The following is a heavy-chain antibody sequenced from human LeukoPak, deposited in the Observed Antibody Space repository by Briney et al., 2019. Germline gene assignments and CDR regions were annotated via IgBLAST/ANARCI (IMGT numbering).Heavy chain of an antibody. CDR1: GYTFTSYG. Sequence: ASVKVSCKASGYTFTSYGISWVRQAPGQGLEWMGWISGYNGNTNYAQKFQGRVTMTTDTSTSTAYMEVRSLRSDDTAVYYCARNTVTRLYYFDYWGQGTLVTVSS. CDR2: ISGYNGNT. V-gene: IGHV1-18*01. J-gene: IGHJ4*02. D-gene: IGHD4-17*01. CDR3: ARNTVTRLYYFDY.